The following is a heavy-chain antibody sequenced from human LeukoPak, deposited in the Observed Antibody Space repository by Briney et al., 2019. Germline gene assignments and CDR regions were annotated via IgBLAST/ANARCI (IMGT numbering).Heavy chain of an antibody. CDR2: INHSGST. V-gene: IGHV4-34*01. J-gene: IGHJ4*02. CDR1: GGSFSGYY. Sequence: SETLSLTCAVYGGSFSGYYWSWIRQPPGKGLEWIGEINHSGSTNYNPSLKSRVTISVDTSKNQFSLKLSSVTAADTAVYYCARSSRGVCFDYWGQGTLVTVSS. CDR3: ARSSRGVCFDY. D-gene: IGHD2-8*02.